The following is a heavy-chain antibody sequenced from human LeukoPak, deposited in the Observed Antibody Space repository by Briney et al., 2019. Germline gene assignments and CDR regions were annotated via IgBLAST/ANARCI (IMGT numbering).Heavy chain of an antibody. D-gene: IGHD3-9*01. CDR1: GYSFTSYW. V-gene: IGHV5-51*01. Sequence: GESLKISCKGSGYSFTSYWIGWVRQMPGKGLEWMGIIYPGDSDTRYSPSFQGQVTISADKSISTAYLQWSSLKASDTAMYYCARPLINYDILTGVGAFDIWGQGTMVTVSS. J-gene: IGHJ3*02. CDR3: ARPLINYDILTGVGAFDI. CDR2: IYPGDSDT.